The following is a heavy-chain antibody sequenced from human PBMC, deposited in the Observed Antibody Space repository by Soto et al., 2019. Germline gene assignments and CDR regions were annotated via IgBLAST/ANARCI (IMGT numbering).Heavy chain of an antibody. CDR3: VGDADNDCNDY. V-gene: IGHV4-30-4*01. J-gene: IGHJ4*02. D-gene: IGHD2-21*02. Sequence: PSETLSLTCTVAGGSISSGDHYWSWIRQPPGRDLEWIGYIFYSGSTYYNPSLKSRVILSVDTPKNPFSLKLSSVTAADTAVFCCVGDADNDCNDYWAQRTLVIVSS. CDR2: IFYSGST. CDR1: GGSISSGDHY.